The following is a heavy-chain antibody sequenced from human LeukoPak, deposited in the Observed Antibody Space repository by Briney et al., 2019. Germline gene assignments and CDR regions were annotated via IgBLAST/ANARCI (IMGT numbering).Heavy chain of an antibody. CDR1: GFTFSSYA. J-gene: IGHJ4*02. CDR2: ISGSGGST. D-gene: IGHD6-13*01. V-gene: IGHV3-23*01. CDR3: AKGPGGLAAAGIFDY. Sequence: GGSLRLSCAASGFTFSSYAMSWVRQAPGQGLEWVSAISGSGGSTYYADSVKGRFTISRDNSKNTLYLQMNSLRAEDTAVYYCAKGPGGLAAAGIFDYWGQGTLVTVSS.